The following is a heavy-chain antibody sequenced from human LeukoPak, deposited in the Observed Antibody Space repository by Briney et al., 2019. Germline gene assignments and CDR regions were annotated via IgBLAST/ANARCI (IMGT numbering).Heavy chain of an antibody. CDR2: IYYSGST. V-gene: IGHV4-59*01. CDR1: GGSFSGYY. CDR3: ARGGVAAKYYFDF. J-gene: IGHJ4*02. Sequence: SETLSLTCAVYGGSFSGYYWSWIRQPPGKGLEFIGYIYYSGSTNFNPSLKSRVTLSVDTSKNQISLKLNSVTAADTAVYYCARGGVAAKYYFDFWGQGTLVTVSS. D-gene: IGHD3-10*01.